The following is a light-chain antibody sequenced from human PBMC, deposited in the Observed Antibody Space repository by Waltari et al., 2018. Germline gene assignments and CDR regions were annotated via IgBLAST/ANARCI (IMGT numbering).Light chain of an antibody. J-gene: IGLJ1*01. V-gene: IGLV1-47*01. Sequence: QSVLTQPPSASETPGQRVIISCSGSSSHPGTNYLYWYHQVPGLAPKLVIYRNNKRPSGVPDRFSGSKSGTSASLAISGLRSEDEAVYYCASWDESHYVFGPGTKVSVL. CDR1: SSHPGTNY. CDR3: ASWDESHYV. CDR2: RNN.